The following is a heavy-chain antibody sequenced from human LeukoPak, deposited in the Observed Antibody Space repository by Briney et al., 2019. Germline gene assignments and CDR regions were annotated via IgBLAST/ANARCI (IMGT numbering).Heavy chain of an antibody. V-gene: IGHV1-18*01. D-gene: IGHD3-22*01. CDR1: GYTFTSYG. CDR3: ARGPAYYYDSSGYSAHLDY. Sequence: ASVKVSCKASGYTFTSYGISWVRQAPGQGLEWMGWISAYSGNTNYAQKLQGRVTMTTDTSTSTAYMELRSLRSDDTAVYYCARGPAYYYDSSGYSAHLDYWGQGTLVTVSS. CDR2: ISAYSGNT. J-gene: IGHJ4*02.